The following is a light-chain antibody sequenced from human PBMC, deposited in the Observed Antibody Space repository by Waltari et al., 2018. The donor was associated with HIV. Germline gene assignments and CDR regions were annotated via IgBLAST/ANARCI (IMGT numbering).Light chain of an antibody. CDR1: NSGVKS. CDR3: QVWDSATDHVV. Sequence: SYVLTQPPSVSVAPGQTASITCGGDNSGVKSAHRYKQKTGQAPVLVVYDDKDRPSGIPERFSGSNSGNTATLIIRRVEVGDEADYYCQVWDSATDHVVFGGGTKVTVL. V-gene: IGLV3-21*02. J-gene: IGLJ2*01. CDR2: DDK.